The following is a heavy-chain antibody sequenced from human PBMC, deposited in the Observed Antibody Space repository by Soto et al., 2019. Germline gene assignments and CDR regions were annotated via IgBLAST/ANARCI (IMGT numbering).Heavy chain of an antibody. CDR1: GYTFTSYG. D-gene: IGHD3-16*01. CDR3: ARVGDYYGMDV. Sequence: ASVKVSCKASGYTFTSYGISWVRQAPGQGLEWMGWINPNSGGTNYAQKFQGWVTMTRDTSISTAYMELSRLRSDDTAVYYCARVGDYYGMDVWGQGTTVTVSS. V-gene: IGHV1-2*04. CDR2: INPNSGGT. J-gene: IGHJ6*02.